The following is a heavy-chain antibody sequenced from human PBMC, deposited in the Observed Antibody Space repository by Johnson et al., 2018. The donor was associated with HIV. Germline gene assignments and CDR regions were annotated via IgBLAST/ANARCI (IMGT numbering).Heavy chain of an antibody. D-gene: IGHD3-22*01. CDR2: IEQDGSEK. CDR1: GFTFSSYW. V-gene: IGHV3-7*03. J-gene: IGHJ3*02. CDR3: ARVKYYGPDSSGYSRIPDGFDI. Sequence: VQLVESGGGLVQPGGSLRLSCAASGFTFSSYWMSWVRQAPGKGLEWVANIEQDGSEKYYVDSVKGRFTISRDNAKNSLYLQMNSLKAEDTAVVYFARVKYYGPDSSGYSRIPDGFDIWGQGAMVTVSS.